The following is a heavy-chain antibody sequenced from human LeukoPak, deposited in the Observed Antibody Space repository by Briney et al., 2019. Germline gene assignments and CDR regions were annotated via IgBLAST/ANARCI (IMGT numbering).Heavy chain of an antibody. CDR3: ARDYYDSSGPGDY. V-gene: IGHV1-69*05. CDR1: GGTFSSYA. CDR2: ITPIFGTA. D-gene: IGHD3-22*01. Sequence: ASVKVSCKASGGTFSSYAISWVRQAPGQGLEWMGRITPIFGTANYAQKFQGRVTITTDESTSTAYMELSSLRSEDTAVYYCARDYYDSSGPGDYWGQGTLVTVSS. J-gene: IGHJ4*02.